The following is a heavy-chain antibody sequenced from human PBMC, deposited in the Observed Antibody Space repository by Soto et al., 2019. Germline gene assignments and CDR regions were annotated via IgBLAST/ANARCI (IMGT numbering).Heavy chain of an antibody. CDR3: ARVMAVQAFDI. CDR2: IKAGTGQV. V-gene: IGHV1-3*01. J-gene: IGHJ3*02. D-gene: IGHD4-17*01. Sequence: ASVKVSCKASGYIFTRYGIHWVRQAPGQGLEWVGWIKAGTGQVKYSQKFQGRVSITRDTSASTAYMELSSLKSEDTAVYYCARVMAVQAFDIWGQGTKVTVSS. CDR1: GYIFTRYG.